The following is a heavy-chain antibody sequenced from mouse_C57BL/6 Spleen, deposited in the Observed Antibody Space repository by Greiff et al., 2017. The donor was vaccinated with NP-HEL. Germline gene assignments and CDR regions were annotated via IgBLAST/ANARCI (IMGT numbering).Heavy chain of an antibody. D-gene: IGHD2-4*01. CDR1: GFSLTSYG. CDR2: IWSGGST. CDR3: AKKGDYGAWFAY. Sequence: VKLLESGPGLVQPSQSLSITCTVSGFSLTSYGVHWVRQPPGKGLEWLGVIWSGGSTDYNAAFISRLSISKDNSKSQVFFKMNSLQADDTAIYYCAKKGDYGAWFAYWGQGTLVTVSA. J-gene: IGHJ3*01. V-gene: IGHV2-4*01.